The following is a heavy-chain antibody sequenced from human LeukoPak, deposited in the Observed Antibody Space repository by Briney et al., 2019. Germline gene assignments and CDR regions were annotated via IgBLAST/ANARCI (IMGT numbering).Heavy chain of an antibody. Sequence: EPSETLSLTCTVSGGSISSGGYYWSWIRQHPGKGLEWIGYIYYSGSTYYNPSLKSRVTIPVDTSKNQFSPKLSSVTAADTAVYYCARGKRLTMVRDWGQGTLVTVSS. J-gene: IGHJ4*02. V-gene: IGHV4-31*03. CDR2: IYYSGST. CDR1: GGSISSGGYY. CDR3: ARGKRLTMVRD. D-gene: IGHD3-10*01.